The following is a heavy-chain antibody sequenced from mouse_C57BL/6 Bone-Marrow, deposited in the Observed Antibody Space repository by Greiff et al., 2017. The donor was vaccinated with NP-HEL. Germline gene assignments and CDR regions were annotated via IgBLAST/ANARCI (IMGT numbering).Heavy chain of an antibody. CDR1: GFSFNTYA. CDR3: VRAGAYYSNYGYFDY. Sequence: EVKLMESGGGLVQPKGSLKLSCAASGFSFNTYAMNWVRQAPGKGLEWVARIRSKSNNYATYYADSVKDRFTISRDDSESMLYLQMNNLKTEDTAMYYCVRAGAYYSNYGYFDYWGKGTTLTVSS. V-gene: IGHV10-1*01. D-gene: IGHD2-5*01. CDR2: IRSKSNNYAT. J-gene: IGHJ2*01.